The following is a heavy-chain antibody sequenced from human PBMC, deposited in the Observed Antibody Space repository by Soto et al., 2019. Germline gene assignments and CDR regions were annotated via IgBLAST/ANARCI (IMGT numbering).Heavy chain of an antibody. CDR2: INAANGDT. J-gene: IGHJ5*02. V-gene: IGHV1-3*01. Sequence: SVKVSFKASGYTFTSYGIHLLLHAPVQRLEWMGWINAANGDTKYSPKFQGRVTITRDTSASTAYMELSSLRSEDTAVYYCVRRHVSATGIDWFDPWGQGTLVTVSS. D-gene: IGHD6-13*01. CDR1: GYTFTSYG. CDR3: VRRHVSATGIDWFDP.